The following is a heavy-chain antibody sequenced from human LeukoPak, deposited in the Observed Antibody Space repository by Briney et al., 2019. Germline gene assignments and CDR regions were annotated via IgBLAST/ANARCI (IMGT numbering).Heavy chain of an antibody. V-gene: IGHV3-21*01. J-gene: IGHJ5*02. CDR3: AREGLSTLNWFDP. D-gene: IGHD3-16*02. Sequence: PGGSLRLSCAASGFTFSSYSMNWVRLAPGKGLEWVSSISSSSSYIYYADSVKGRFTISRDNAKNSLYLQMNSLRAEDTAVYYCAREGLSTLNWFDPWGQGTLVTVSS. CDR2: ISSSSSYI. CDR1: GFTFSSYS.